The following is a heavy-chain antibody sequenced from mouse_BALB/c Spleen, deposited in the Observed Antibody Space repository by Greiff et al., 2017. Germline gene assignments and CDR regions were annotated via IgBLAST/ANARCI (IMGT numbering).Heavy chain of an antibody. CDR3: ARADYARYYYAMDY. V-gene: IGHV5-9*03. CDR1: GFTFSSYT. CDR2: ISSGGGNT. Sequence: EVKLMESGGGLVKPGGSLKLSCAASGFTFSSYTMSWVRQTPEKRLEWVATISSGGGNTYYPDSVKGRFTISRDNAKNNLYLQMSSLRSEDTALYYCARADYARYYYAMDYWGQGTSVTVSS. D-gene: IGHD2-4*01. J-gene: IGHJ4*01.